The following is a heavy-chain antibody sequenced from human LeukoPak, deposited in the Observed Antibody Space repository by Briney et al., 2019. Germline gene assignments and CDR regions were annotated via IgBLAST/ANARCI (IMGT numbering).Heavy chain of an antibody. J-gene: IGHJ4*02. Sequence: GGSLRLSCAASGFTFSSYWMSWVRQAPGKGLEWVAIIHQDGSEKYYVDSVKGRFTISRDNAKDSLYLQRNSLRAEATAVYYCARSLRLSLDYGGNSAARSPPQYWGQGTLVTVSS. CDR1: GFTFSSYW. CDR2: IHQDGSEK. CDR3: ARSLRLSLDYGGNSAARSPPQY. D-gene: IGHD4-23*01. V-gene: IGHV3-7*01.